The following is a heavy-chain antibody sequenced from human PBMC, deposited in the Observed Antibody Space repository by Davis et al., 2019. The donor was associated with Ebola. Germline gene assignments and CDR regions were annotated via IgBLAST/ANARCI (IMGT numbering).Heavy chain of an antibody. Sequence: SVKVSCKASGGTFSSYAISWVRQAPGQGLEWMGRIIPILGIANYAQKFQGRVTITADESTSTAYMELSSLRSEDTAVYYCARGIRTSYYYYGMDVWGQGTTVTVSS. J-gene: IGHJ6*02. CDR1: GGTFSSYA. CDR2: IIPILGIA. V-gene: IGHV1-69*04. D-gene: IGHD1-7*01. CDR3: ARGIRTSYYYYGMDV.